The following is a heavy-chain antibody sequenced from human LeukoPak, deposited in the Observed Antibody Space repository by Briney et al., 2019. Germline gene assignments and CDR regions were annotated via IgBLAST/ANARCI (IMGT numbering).Heavy chain of an antibody. J-gene: IGHJ4*02. CDR3: AKGPLRDDTGSYFDY. CDR2: IRYDGSNK. V-gene: IGHV3-30*02. D-gene: IGHD1-26*01. CDR1: GFTLSAYV. Sequence: GGSLRLSCAASGFTLSAYVMEWVRQAPGKGLEWVAFIRYDGSNKFYADSVKGRFTISRDNSKNTLFLQMNNLRAEDTAVYYCAKGPLRDDTGSYFDYWGQGTLVTVSS.